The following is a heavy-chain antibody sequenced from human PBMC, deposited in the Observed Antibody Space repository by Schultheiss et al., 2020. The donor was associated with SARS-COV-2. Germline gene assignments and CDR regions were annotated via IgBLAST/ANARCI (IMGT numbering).Heavy chain of an antibody. V-gene: IGHV4-34*01. CDR2: INHSGST. CDR3: VRGVGTGTYSDSFDI. D-gene: IGHD3-10*01. Sequence: SETLSLTCAVYGGSFSGYYWSWIRQPPGKGLEWIGEINHSGSTNYNPSLKSRVTISVDTSKNQFSLKLSSVTAADTAVYYCVRGVGTGTYSDSFDIWGQGTRVTVSS. CDR1: GGSFSGYY. J-gene: IGHJ3*02.